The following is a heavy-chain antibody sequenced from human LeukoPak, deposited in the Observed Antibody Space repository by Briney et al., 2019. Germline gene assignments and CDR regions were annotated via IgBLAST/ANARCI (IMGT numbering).Heavy chain of an antibody. Sequence: SGGSLRLSCAASGFTFSSYWMHWVRQAPGKGLEWVSYISSSGTTIYYADSVKGRFTISRDNAKNSLFLQVNSLRAEDTAVYYCARSSGTYHFDYWGQGTLVTVSS. D-gene: IGHD1-26*01. J-gene: IGHJ4*02. CDR2: ISSSGTTI. CDR1: GFTFSSYW. V-gene: IGHV3-48*04. CDR3: ARSSGTYHFDY.